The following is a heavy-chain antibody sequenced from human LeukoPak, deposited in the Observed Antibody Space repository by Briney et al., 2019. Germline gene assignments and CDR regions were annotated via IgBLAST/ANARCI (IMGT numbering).Heavy chain of an antibody. Sequence: SETLSLTCTVSAYSISTGYYWGWIRQPPGKGLEWIGSIYRTGSTYYNPSLESRVTISVDTSKNHFSLKLSSVTAADTAVYYCATQYSSRWYTDYWGQGTLVTVSS. J-gene: IGHJ4*02. V-gene: IGHV4-38-2*02. D-gene: IGHD6-13*01. CDR2: IYRTGST. CDR3: ATQYSSRWYTDY. CDR1: AYSISTGYY.